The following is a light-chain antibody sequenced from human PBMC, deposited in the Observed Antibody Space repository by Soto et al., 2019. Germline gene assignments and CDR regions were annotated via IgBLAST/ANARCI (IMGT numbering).Light chain of an antibody. V-gene: IGLV1-44*01. CDR1: SSNIGTNA. Sequence: QSVLTQPPSASGTPGQRGTISCSGGSSNIGTNAVNWYQQLPGTAPKLLIYHNNQRPSGVPDRFSGSQSGTSASLAISGLQSEDEADYYCAAWDDSLNGYVFGTGTKVTVL. J-gene: IGLJ1*01. CDR3: AAWDDSLNGYV. CDR2: HNN.